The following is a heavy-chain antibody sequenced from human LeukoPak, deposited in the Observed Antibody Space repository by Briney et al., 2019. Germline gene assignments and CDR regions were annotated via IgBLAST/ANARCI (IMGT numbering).Heavy chain of an antibody. J-gene: IGHJ5*02. Sequence: SETLSLTCSVSGGSISGYYWNWIRQPPWKELEWIGYMYYGGSTNYSPSLKSRVSMSADTSRNQLSLKLTSVTAADTSVYYCARSLPATVAGANWYDPWGQGTLVTVSS. CDR3: ARSLPATVAGANWYDP. V-gene: IGHV4-59*01. D-gene: IGHD6-13*01. CDR1: GGSISGYY. CDR2: MYYGGST.